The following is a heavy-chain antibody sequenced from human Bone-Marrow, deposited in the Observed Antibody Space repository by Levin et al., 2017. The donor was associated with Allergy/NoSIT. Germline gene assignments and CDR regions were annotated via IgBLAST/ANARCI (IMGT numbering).Heavy chain of an antibody. V-gene: IGHV4-61*03. CDR1: GASVGSGDHY. D-gene: IGHD3-16*01. Sequence: SSETLSLTCSVSGASVGSGDHYWSWSWIRQPPGKGLEWIGYIYDSGNTNYNPSLKSRVTISADTSQNHFSLKLTSVTAADTAVYYCAIERGAGWFDPWGQGTLVTVSS. CDR2: IYDSGNT. J-gene: IGHJ5*02. CDR3: AIERGAGWFDP.